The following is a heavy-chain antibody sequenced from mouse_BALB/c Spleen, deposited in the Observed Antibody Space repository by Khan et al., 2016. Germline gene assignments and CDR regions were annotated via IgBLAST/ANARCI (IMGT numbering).Heavy chain of an antibody. Sequence: QVQLQQSGAELMKPGASVKISCTASGYTFSRYWIEWIKERPGHGLEWIGEILPGTDSTNYTDKFKGKAAFTADSSSSTAYLQLNSLTSEASAVSDCARGASWGQGTLVTVSA. J-gene: IGHJ3*01. CDR1: GYTFSRYW. CDR2: ILPGTDST. V-gene: IGHV1-9*01. CDR3: ARGAS.